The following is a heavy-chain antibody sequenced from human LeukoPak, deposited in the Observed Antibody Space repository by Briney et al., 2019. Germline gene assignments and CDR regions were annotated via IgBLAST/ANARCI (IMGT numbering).Heavy chain of an antibody. D-gene: IGHD4-11*01. CDR1: GFTFSSYW. Sequence: GGSLRLSRAASGFTFSSYWMHWVRQAPGKGLVWVSRINSDGSSTSYADSVKGRFTISRDNAKNTLYLQMNSLRAEDTAVYYCARVDLATVTPFDYWGQGTLVTVSS. V-gene: IGHV3-74*01. J-gene: IGHJ4*02. CDR3: ARVDLATVTPFDY. CDR2: INSDGSST.